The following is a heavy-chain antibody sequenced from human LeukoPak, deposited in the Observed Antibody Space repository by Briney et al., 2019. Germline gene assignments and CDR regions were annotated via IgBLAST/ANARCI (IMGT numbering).Heavy chain of an antibody. CDR2: ISSSGSTI. V-gene: IGHV3-48*03. CDR1: GFTSSSFE. CDR3: ARYSYGYTDY. J-gene: IGHJ4*02. Sequence: QPGGSLRLSCAPSGFTSSSFEMNCVSHAHEKVLEWVSYISSSGSTIYYANSVKGRFTISRDNAKNSLYLQMNSLRAEDTAVYYCARYSYGYTDYWGQGTLVTVSS. D-gene: IGHD5-18*01.